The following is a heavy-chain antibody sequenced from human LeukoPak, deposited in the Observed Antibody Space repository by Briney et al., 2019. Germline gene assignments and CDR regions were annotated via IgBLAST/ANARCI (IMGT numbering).Heavy chain of an antibody. CDR2: IYTSGST. J-gene: IGHJ4*02. CDR3: ASSYSSSSGFDY. Sequence: PSETLSLTCTVSGGSISSGSYYWSWIRQPAGKGLEWIGRIYTSGSTNYNPSLKSRVTISVDTSKNQFSLKLSSVTAADTAVYYCASSYSSSSGFDYWGQGTLVTVSS. CDR1: GGSISSGSYY. D-gene: IGHD6-6*01. V-gene: IGHV4-61*02.